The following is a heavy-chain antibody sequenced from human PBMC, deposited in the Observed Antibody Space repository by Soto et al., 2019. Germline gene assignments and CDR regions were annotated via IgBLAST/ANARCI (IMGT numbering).Heavy chain of an antibody. Sequence: PGGSLSLSCAASGFSFSTHTMSWVRRAPGKGLEWVSAISGSGGSPSYADSVQGRFTISRDNPKKTLYLQMNSLRAEDTAVYYCAKARCTTSNCYVPDYWGQGTLVTVSS. CDR2: ISGSGGSP. V-gene: IGHV3-23*01. J-gene: IGHJ4*02. CDR3: AKARCTTSNCYVPDY. CDR1: GFSFSTHT. D-gene: IGHD2-8*01.